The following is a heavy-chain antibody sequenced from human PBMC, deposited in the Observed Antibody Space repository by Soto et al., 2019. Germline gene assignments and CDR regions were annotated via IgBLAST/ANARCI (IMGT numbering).Heavy chain of an antibody. CDR2: INPNSGGT. CDR3: ARDLTGDHSFDY. V-gene: IGHV1-2*02. CDR1: GGTFSSYA. J-gene: IGHJ4*02. D-gene: IGHD7-27*01. Sequence: GASVKVSCKASGGTFSSYAISWVRQAPGQGLEWMGWINPNSGGTNYAQKFQGRVTMTRDTSISTAYMELSRLRSDDTAVYYCARDLTGDHSFDYWGQGTLVTVSS.